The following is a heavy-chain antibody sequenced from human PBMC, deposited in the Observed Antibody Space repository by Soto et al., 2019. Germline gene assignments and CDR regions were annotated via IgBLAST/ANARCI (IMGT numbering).Heavy chain of an antibody. Sequence: EVQLVESGGGLVKPGGSLRLSCAASGFTFSNAWMSWVRQAPGKGLEWVGRIKSKTDGGTTDYAAPVKGRFTISRDDSKNTLYLQMNSLKTEDTAVYYCTTDPAGGWYPPAPVVWGQGTLVTVSS. D-gene: IGHD6-19*01. CDR3: TTDPAGGWYPPAPVV. V-gene: IGHV3-15*01. J-gene: IGHJ1*01. CDR2: IKSKTDGGTT. CDR1: GFTFSNAW.